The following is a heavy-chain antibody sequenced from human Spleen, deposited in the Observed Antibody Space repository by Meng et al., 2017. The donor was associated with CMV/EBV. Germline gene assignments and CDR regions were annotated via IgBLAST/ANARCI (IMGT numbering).Heavy chain of an antibody. Sequence: CAASGFTFSTYAMTWVRQAPGKGLEWVSSISDGGGSTSYADSVKGRFTISRDNSKNTLYLQMNSLRGEDTAVYYCATQKATAGTATWGQGTLVTVSS. J-gene: IGHJ4*02. CDR1: GFTFSTYA. CDR3: ATQKATAGTAT. D-gene: IGHD6-13*01. CDR2: ISDGGGST. V-gene: IGHV3-23*01.